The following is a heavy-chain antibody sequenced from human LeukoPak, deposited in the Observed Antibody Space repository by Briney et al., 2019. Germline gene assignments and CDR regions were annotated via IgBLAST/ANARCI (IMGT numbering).Heavy chain of an antibody. CDR2: IYTRGST. CDR3: ARHAGYRGSYYFDY. D-gene: IGHD1-26*01. V-gene: IGHV4-61*02. Sequence: ASETLSLTCTVSGGSISSGSYYWSWIRQPAGKGLEWIGRIYTRGSTNYNPSLKSRVTISVDTSKNQFTLKLSSVTAADTAVYYCARHAGYRGSYYFDYWGQGTLVTVSS. J-gene: IGHJ4*02. CDR1: GGSISSGSYY.